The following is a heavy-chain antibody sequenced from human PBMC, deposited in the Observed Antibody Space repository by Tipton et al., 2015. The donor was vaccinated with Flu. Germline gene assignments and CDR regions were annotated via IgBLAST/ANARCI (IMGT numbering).Heavy chain of an antibody. D-gene: IGHD4-11*01. J-gene: IGHJ5*02. CDR2: VSRTGST. CDR1: GDSISSDYY. V-gene: IGHV4-38-2*01. CDR3: ARRDYSNYVSDPKSWFDP. Sequence: LRLPCAVSGDSISSDYYWGWIRQFPGKGLEWIGTVSRTGSTIYNPSLMSRVTISIDTSKNQFSLKMKSVTATDMAVYYCARRDYSNYVSDPKSWFDPWGQGTLVAVSS.